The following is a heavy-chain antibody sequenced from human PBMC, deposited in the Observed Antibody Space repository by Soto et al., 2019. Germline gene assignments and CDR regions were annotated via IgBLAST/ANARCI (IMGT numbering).Heavy chain of an antibody. V-gene: IGHV4-59*12. D-gene: IGHD1-1*01. CDR1: GGSISSYY. CDR3: AADLAPTDPYNWFEP. Sequence: SETLSLTCTVSGGSISSYYWSWIRQPPGKGLEWIGYIYYSGSTNYNPSLKSRVTITRDVSTNTAYMELTSLRSDDTAVYYCAADLAPTDPYNWFEPWGQGTLVTVSS. J-gene: IGHJ5*02. CDR2: IYYSGST.